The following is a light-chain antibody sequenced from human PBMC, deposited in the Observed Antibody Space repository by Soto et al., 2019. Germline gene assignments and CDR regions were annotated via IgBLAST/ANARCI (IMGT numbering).Light chain of an antibody. CDR1: QSILHSDGKTY. CDR2: EAA. V-gene: IGKV2D-29*02. Sequence: EIVMTQTPLSLSVTPGQPASISCKSSQSILHSDGKTYLYWYLQKPGQSPQLLIYEAANRFSGVPDRFSVSGSATDFILKISRVEAEDVGVYYCMQSKQFPLTFGGGTKVEIK. J-gene: IGKJ4*01. CDR3: MQSKQFPLT.